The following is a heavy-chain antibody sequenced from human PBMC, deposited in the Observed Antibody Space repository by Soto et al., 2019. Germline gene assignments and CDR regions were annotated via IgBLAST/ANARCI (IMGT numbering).Heavy chain of an antibody. D-gene: IGHD3-10*01. J-gene: IGHJ5*02. CDR2: INHSGTT. V-gene: IGHV4-34*01. Sequence: QVQLQQWGAGLSKPSETLSLTCGVYGGPFSGYYWSWIRQPPGKGLEWIGEINHSGTTNYNPSLKSRVTTSIDTSKNQFSLKLSSVTAADTAVYYCARGRSYYGAGSLNWFDPWGQGTLVTVSS. CDR1: GGPFSGYY. CDR3: ARGRSYYGAGSLNWFDP.